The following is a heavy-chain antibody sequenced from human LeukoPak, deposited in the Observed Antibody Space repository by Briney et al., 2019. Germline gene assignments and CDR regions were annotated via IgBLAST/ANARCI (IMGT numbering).Heavy chain of an antibody. J-gene: IGHJ4*02. CDR1: GFTFSSYA. CDR3: ARVGGYSYGYYFDY. V-gene: IGHV3-23*01. D-gene: IGHD5-18*01. Sequence: GGSLRLSCAASGFTFSSYAMSWVRQAPGKGLEWVSGISDSADSAYYADSVKGRFTISRHNSKNTLYLQMNSLRAEDTAVYYCARVGGYSYGYYFDYWGQGTLVTVSS. CDR2: ISDSADSA.